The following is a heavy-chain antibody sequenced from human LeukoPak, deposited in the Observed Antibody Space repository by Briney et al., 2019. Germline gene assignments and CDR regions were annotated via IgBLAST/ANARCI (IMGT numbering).Heavy chain of an antibody. D-gene: IGHD6-19*01. CDR1: GYTFTSYG. CDR2: ISAYNGNT. J-gene: IGHJ6*03. CDR3: ARVSIAVARYYYYYMDV. V-gene: IGHV1-18*01. Sequence: ASVKVSCKASGYTFTSYGISWVRQAPGQGLEWMGWISAYNGNTNYAQKLQGRVTMTTDTSTSTAYMGLRSLRSDDTAVYYCARVSIAVARYYYYYMDVWGKGTTVTVSS.